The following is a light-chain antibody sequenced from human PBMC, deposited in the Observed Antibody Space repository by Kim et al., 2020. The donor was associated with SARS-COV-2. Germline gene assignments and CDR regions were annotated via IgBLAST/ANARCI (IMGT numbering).Light chain of an antibody. CDR1: QSIVTY. CDR3: QQTYSNPHIT. CDR2: RVS. V-gene: IGKV1-39*01. J-gene: IGKJ5*01. Sequence: DIQMTQSPSSLSASVGDRVTITCRATQSIVTYLNWYQQKPGKAPNLLIYRVSTLQSGVPSRFSGSVSGTDFTLTISSLKPEDFGTYYCQQTYSNPHITFGQGTRLEIK.